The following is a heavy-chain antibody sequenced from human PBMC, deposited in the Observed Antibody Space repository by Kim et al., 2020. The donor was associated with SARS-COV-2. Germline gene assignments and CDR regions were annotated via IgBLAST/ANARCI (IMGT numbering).Heavy chain of an antibody. CDR2: IIPILGIA. D-gene: IGHD3-10*01. Sequence: SVKVSCKASGGTFSSYAISWVRQAPGQGLEWMGRIIPILGIANYAQKFQGRVTITADKSTSTAYMELSSLRSEDTAVYYCARAIGGRLTSELLYFGELSGWYFDLWGRGTLVTVSS. J-gene: IGHJ2*01. V-gene: IGHV1-69*04. CDR3: ARAIGGRLTSELLYFGELSGWYFDL. CDR1: GGTFSSYA.